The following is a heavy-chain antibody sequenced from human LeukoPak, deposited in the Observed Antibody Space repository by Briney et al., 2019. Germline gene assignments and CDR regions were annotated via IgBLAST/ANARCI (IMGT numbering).Heavy chain of an antibody. D-gene: IGHD2-15*01. Sequence: SVKVSCKASGGTFSSYAISWVRQAPGQGLEWMGGIIPIFGTANYAQKFQGRVTMTRDMSTSTVYMELSSLRSEDTAVYYCAREELGYPSYWGQGTLVTVSS. CDR3: AREELGYPSY. CDR2: IIPIFGTA. J-gene: IGHJ4*02. V-gene: IGHV1-69*05. CDR1: GGTFSSYA.